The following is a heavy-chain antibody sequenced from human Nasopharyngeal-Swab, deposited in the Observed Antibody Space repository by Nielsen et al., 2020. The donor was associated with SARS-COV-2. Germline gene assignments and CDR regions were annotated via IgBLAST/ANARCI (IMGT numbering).Heavy chain of an antibody. CDR1: GGSISSGGHY. CDR2: IYYSGST. Sequence: LSLTCTVSGGSISSGGHYWSWIRQHPGKGLEWIGYIYYSGSTYYNPSLKSRVTISVDTSKNQFSLKLSSVTAADTAVYYCARARVGMIVVVGAFDYWGQGTLVTVSS. J-gene: IGHJ4*02. CDR3: ARARVGMIVVVGAFDY. V-gene: IGHV4-31*03. D-gene: IGHD3-22*01.